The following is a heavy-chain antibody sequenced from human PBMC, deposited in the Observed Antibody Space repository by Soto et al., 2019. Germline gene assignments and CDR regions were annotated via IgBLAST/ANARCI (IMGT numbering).Heavy chain of an antibody. J-gene: IGHJ6*02. V-gene: IGHV4-39*01. CDR1: GGSISSSSYY. Sequence: LPLTCTVSGGSISSSSYYWGWIRQPPGKGLEWIGSIYYSGSTYYNPSLKSRVTISVDTSKNQFSLKLSSVTAADTAVYYCARHMECFTIFGVELRDCIDVSCPGPMVTVFS. D-gene: IGHD3-3*01. CDR3: ARHMECFTIFGVELRDCIDV. CDR2: IYYSGST.